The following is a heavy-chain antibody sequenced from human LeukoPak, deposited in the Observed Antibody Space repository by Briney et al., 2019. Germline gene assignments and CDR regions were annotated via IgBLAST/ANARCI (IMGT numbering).Heavy chain of an antibody. J-gene: IGHJ6*02. Sequence: GGSLRLSCAASGFTFSSYGMHWVRQAPGKGLEWVAVIWYDGSNKYYADSVKGRFTISRDNSKNTLYLQMNSLRAEDTAVYYCARPSGIAVAGTGWNYYYYGMDVWGQGTTVTVSS. CDR3: ARPSGIAVAGTGWNYYYYGMDV. CDR1: GFTFSSYG. D-gene: IGHD6-19*01. CDR2: IWYDGSNK. V-gene: IGHV3-33*01.